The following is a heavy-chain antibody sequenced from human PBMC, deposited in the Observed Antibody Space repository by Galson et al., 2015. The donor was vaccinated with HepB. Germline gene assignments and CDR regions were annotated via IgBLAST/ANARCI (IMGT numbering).Heavy chain of an antibody. J-gene: IGHJ6*02. V-gene: IGHV3-7*05. CDR1: ASTFSNYW. CDR3: ARGVGTIFGVILSQYHYGIDV. Sequence: SLRLSCAASASTFSNYWMSWVRQAPGKGLEWVANINQDGSEKYYVDSVKGRFTFSRDNAKNLLYLQMNSLRAEDTAVYYCARGVGTIFGVILSQYHYGIDVWGQGTTVTVSS. D-gene: IGHD3-3*01. CDR2: INQDGSEK.